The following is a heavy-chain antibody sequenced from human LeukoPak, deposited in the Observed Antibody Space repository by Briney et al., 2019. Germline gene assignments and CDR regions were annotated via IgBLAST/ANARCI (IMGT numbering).Heavy chain of an antibody. CDR2: IYYSGST. CDR3: ARGGSYVYYYYYMDV. CDR1: GGSISSGGYY. D-gene: IGHD1-26*01. V-gene: IGHV4-31*03. J-gene: IGHJ6*03. Sequence: PSQTLSLTCTVSGGSISSGGYYWRWIRQHPGKGLEWIGYIYYSGSTYYNPSLKSRFTISVDTSKNQFSLKLSSVTAADTAVYYCARGGSYVYYYYYMDVWGKGTTVTVSS.